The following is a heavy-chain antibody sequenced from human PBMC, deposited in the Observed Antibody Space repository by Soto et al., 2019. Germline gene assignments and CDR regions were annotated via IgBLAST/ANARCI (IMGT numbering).Heavy chain of an antibody. D-gene: IGHD5-18*01. CDR1: GYTFTSYG. J-gene: IGHJ4*02. Sequence: VSAKVSCKASGYTFTSYGISWVRQAPGQGLVWMGWISAYNGNTNYAQKLQGRVTMTTDTSTSTAYMELRSLRSDDTAVYYCARVLERYTAMVPLYFDFWGQGTLVTVSS. CDR3: ARVLERYTAMVPLYFDF. CDR2: ISAYNGNT. V-gene: IGHV1-18*04.